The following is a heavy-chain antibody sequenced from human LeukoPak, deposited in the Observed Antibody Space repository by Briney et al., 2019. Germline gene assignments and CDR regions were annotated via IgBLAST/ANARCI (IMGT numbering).Heavy chain of an antibody. D-gene: IGHD3-9*01. CDR2: ISYDGSNK. J-gene: IGHJ6*02. V-gene: IGHV3-30*04. CDR1: GFTFSSYA. CDR3: ARDVLRYFDWSYGMDV. Sequence: GRSLRLSCAASGFTFSSYAMHWVRQAPGKGLEWVAVISYDGSNKYYADSVKGRFTISRDNSKNTLYLQMNSLRAEDTAVYYYARDVLRYFDWSYGMDVWGQGTTVTVSS.